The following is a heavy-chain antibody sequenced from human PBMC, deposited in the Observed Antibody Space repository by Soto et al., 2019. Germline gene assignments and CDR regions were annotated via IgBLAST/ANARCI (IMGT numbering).Heavy chain of an antibody. CDR3: AIRKDYHDSSIYFFFDP. CDR2: SSVYNENT. D-gene: IGHD3-22*01. J-gene: IGHJ5*02. Sequence: ASVKVSCKASGYTFTSYSITWVRQAPGQGFEWMGWSSVYNENTDYAQKFQGRVTMTTDTSTSTAYMELRSLRSDDTAVYYCAIRKDYHDSSIYFFFDPWGQGTLVTVSS. V-gene: IGHV1-18*01. CDR1: GYTFTSYS.